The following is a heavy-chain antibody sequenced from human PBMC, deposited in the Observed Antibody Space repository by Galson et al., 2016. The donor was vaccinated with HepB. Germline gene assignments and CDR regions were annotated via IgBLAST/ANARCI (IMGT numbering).Heavy chain of an antibody. J-gene: IGHJ3*02. CDR3: ARDYARAFDI. CDR2: ISTSSTYI. Sequence: SCAASAFTVSSYSMNWVRQAPGKGLEWVSSISTSSTYIYYADSVKGRFTISRDNAKNSLYLQMNSLRAEDTAVYYCARDYARAFDIWGQGTMVTVSS. V-gene: IGHV3-21*01. D-gene: IGHD3-16*01. CDR1: AFTVSSYS.